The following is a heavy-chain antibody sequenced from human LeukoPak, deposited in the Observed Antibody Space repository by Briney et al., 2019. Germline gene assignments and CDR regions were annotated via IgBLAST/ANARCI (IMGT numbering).Heavy chain of an antibody. V-gene: IGHV5-51*01. J-gene: IGHJ4*02. CDR3: ARLEQWLVGVNGVFDY. CDR2: IYPGDSDT. CDR1: GYSFTSYW. D-gene: IGHD6-19*01. Sequence: GESLKISCKGSGYSFTSYWIGWVRQMPGKGLEWMGIIYPGDSDTRYSPSFQGQVTISADKSISTAYLQWSSLKASDTAMYYCARLEQWLVGVNGVFDYWGQGTLVTVSS.